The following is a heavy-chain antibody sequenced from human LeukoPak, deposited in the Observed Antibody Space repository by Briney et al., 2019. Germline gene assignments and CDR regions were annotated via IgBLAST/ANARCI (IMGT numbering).Heavy chain of an antibody. CDR3: ARLTYGY. D-gene: IGHD4-17*01. V-gene: IGHV3-48*02. CDR1: GFTFSSFS. J-gene: IGHJ4*02. CDR2: ISNSGSDI. Sequence: GGSLRLSCAASGFTFSSFSMNWVRQAPGKGLEWISYISNSGSDISYADSVKGRFTISRAYAKNSLYLQMNSLRDEDTAVYYCARLTYGYWGQGTLVSVSS.